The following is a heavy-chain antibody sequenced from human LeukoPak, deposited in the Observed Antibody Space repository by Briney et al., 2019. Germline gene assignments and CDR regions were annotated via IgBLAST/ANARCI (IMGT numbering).Heavy chain of an antibody. CDR2: IYSSGST. V-gene: IGHV4-59*01. CDR3: ARESYFFDY. Sequence: SETLSLSCTVSGGSISSYYWSWIRQPPGKGLEWVGYIYSSGSTNYNPSLKSRVTISVDTSKNQFSLKLSSVTAADTAVYYCARESYFFDYWGQGTLVTVSS. D-gene: IGHD3-16*02. CDR1: GGSISSYY. J-gene: IGHJ4*02.